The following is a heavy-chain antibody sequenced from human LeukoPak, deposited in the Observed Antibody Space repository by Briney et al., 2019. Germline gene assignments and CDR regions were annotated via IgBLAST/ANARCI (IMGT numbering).Heavy chain of an antibody. CDR1: GYTFTGYY. J-gene: IGHJ4*02. Sequence: ASVKVSCKASGYTFTGYYMHWVRQAPGQGLEWMGWINPNSGGTNYAQKFQGRVTMTGDTSISTAYMELSRLRSDDTAVYYCARDLHDYYDSSGYYPRWGQGTLVTVSS. CDR3: ARDLHDYYDSSGYYPR. D-gene: IGHD3-22*01. CDR2: INPNSGGT. V-gene: IGHV1-2*02.